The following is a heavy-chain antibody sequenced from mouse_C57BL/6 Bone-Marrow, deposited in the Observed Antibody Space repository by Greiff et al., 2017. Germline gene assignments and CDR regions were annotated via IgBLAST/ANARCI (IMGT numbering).Heavy chain of an antibody. Sequence: EVQLQQSGPVLVKPGASVKMSCKASGYTFADYYMNWVKQSHGKSLEWIGVINPYNGGTSYNQKFKGKATLTVDKSSSTAYMELNSLTSEDSAVYYCAREDPRQLRLDYFDYWGQGTTLTVSS. V-gene: IGHV1-19*01. CDR1: GYTFADYY. J-gene: IGHJ2*01. CDR3: AREDPRQLRLDYFDY. D-gene: IGHD3-2*02. CDR2: INPYNGGT.